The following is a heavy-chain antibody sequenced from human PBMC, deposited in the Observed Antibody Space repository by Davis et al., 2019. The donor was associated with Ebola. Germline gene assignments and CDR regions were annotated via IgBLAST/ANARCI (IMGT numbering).Heavy chain of an antibody. D-gene: IGHD2-2*01. CDR1: GVSLSRHY. CDR3: ARHCSSARCYVGAFDP. J-gene: IGHJ5*02. CDR2: IYYTGSA. Sequence: PSETLSLTCTVSGVSLSRHYWSWIRQPPGKRLEWIGPIYYTGSAYYNSSLASRATISVDTSKNQLSLKLTSVTAGDTAVYYCARHCSSARCYVGAFDPWGQGTLVTVSS. V-gene: IGHV4-59*08.